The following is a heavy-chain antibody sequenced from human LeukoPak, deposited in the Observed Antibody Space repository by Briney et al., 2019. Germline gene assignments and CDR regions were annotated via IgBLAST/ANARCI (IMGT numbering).Heavy chain of an antibody. Sequence: GGSLRLSCAASGFTFSSYGMHWVRQAPGKGLEWVAFIRYDGSNKYYADSVKGRFTTSRDNSKNTLYLQMNSLRAEDTAVYYCAKDSPGIVVVPAETYFDYWGQGTLVTVSS. CDR1: GFTFSSYG. J-gene: IGHJ4*02. V-gene: IGHV3-30*02. CDR3: AKDSPGIVVVPAETYFDY. D-gene: IGHD2-2*01. CDR2: IRYDGSNK.